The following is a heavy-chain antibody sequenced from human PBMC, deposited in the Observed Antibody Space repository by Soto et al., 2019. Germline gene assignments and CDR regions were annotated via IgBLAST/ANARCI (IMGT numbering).Heavy chain of an antibody. J-gene: IGHJ4*02. CDR2: SGSGYSI. CDR3: AKGRGSSWSVVFFDY. V-gene: IGHV3-23*01. Sequence: GGSLRLSCAASGFSVGSYGMSWVRQAPGKGLECVSSSGSGYSIYYADSVKGRFTISRDNSKNTLFLQMNSLRAEDTAVYYCAKGRGSSWSVVFFDYWGQGALVTVSS. D-gene: IGHD6-13*01. CDR1: GFSVGSYG.